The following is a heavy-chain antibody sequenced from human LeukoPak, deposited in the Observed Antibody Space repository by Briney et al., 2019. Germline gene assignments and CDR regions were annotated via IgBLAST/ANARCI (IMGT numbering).Heavy chain of an antibody. D-gene: IGHD6-6*01. Sequence: GGSLRLSCAASGFTLSDHYMSWIRQAPGKGLEWVSYMSSSGGTIYYADSVKGRFTISRDNAKNSLYLQMNSLRPEDTAVYYCARRAPRSPYFDYWGQGTLVTVSS. CDR3: ARRAPRSPYFDY. CDR1: GFTLSDHY. V-gene: IGHV3-11*04. CDR2: MSSSGGTI. J-gene: IGHJ4*02.